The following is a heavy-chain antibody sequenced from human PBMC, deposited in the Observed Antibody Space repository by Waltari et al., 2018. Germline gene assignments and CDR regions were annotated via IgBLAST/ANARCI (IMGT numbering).Heavy chain of an antibody. Sequence: QVQLQQWGAGLLKPSETLSLTCAVYGGSFSGYYRSWTGQPPGKGLEWIGEINHSGSTNYNPSLKSRVTISVDTSKNQFSLKLSSVTAADTAVYYCARPGNPERLFDPWGQGTLVTVSS. CDR2: INHSGST. CDR1: GGSFSGYY. CDR3: ARPGNPERLFDP. J-gene: IGHJ5*02. D-gene: IGHD1-1*01. V-gene: IGHV4-34*01.